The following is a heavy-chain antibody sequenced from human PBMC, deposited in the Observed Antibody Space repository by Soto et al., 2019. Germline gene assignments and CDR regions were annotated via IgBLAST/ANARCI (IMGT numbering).Heavy chain of an antibody. CDR2: INHSGST. CDR1: GGSFSGYY. CDR3: ARVIAAAGTDY. V-gene: IGHV4-34*01. J-gene: IGHJ4*02. Sequence: QVQLQQWGAGLLKPSETLSLTCAVYGGSFSGYYWSWIRQPPGKGLEWIGEINHSGSTNYNPSLKRRVTISVDTSKNQFSLKLSSLTAADTAVYYCARVIAAAGTDYWGQGTLVTVSS. D-gene: IGHD6-13*01.